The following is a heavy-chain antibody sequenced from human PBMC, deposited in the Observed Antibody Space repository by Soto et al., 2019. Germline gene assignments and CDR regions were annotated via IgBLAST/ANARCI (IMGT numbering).Heavy chain of an antibody. CDR1: GGSIISGDYY. Sequence: SETLSLTCTVSGGSIISGDYYWSWIRQPPGKGLEWIGYIYYSGSTYYNPSLKSRVTISVDTSKNQFSLKLSSVTAADTAVYYCARALYSSSSDFDYWGQGTLVTVSS. V-gene: IGHV4-30-4*01. D-gene: IGHD6-6*01. J-gene: IGHJ4*02. CDR2: IYYSGST. CDR3: ARALYSSSSDFDY.